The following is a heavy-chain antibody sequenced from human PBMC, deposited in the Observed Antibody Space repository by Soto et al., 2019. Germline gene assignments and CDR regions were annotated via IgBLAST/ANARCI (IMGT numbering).Heavy chain of an antibody. CDR2: ISYSGST. Sequence: QVQLQESGPGLVKPSETLSLTCTVSGDSVCRFGSYWSWIRQPPGKGLEWIGYISYSGSTAYNPSLKSRVAILVDPSKNQLSLKLSFVIAADKAFYCWARGRAYSGSYCDAWGQGTLVTVSS. CDR1: GDSVCRFGSY. V-gene: IGHV4-61*08. CDR3: ARGRAYSGSYCDA. J-gene: IGHJ4*02. D-gene: IGHD1-26*01.